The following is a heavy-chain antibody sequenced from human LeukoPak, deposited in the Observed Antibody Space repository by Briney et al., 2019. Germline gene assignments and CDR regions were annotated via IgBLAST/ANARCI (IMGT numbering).Heavy chain of an antibody. V-gene: IGHV3-30-3*01. D-gene: IGHD1-26*01. J-gene: IGHJ4*02. CDR2: ISYDGSNK. CDR3: ASTSSGSYNY. Sequence: PGGSLRLSCAASGFTFSSYAMHWVRQAPGKGLEWVAVISYDGSNKYYADSVKGRFTISRDNSKNTLYLQMNSLRAEDTAVYYCASTSSGSYNYWGQGTLVTVSS. CDR1: GFTFSSYA.